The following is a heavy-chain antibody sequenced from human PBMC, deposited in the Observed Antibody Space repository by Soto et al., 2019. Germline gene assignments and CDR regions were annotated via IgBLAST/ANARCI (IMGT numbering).Heavy chain of an antibody. V-gene: IGHV3-21*01. CDR3: ARESEDLTSNFDY. CDR1: GFTFTRYS. CDR2: ISSTTNYV. Sequence: GGSLRLSCAASGFTFTRYSMNWVRQAPGKGLEWVSSISSTTNYVYYADSMKGRFTVSRDHAKNSVYLEMNSLSAEDTALYYCARESEDLTSNFDYWGQGTLVTVSS. J-gene: IGHJ4*02.